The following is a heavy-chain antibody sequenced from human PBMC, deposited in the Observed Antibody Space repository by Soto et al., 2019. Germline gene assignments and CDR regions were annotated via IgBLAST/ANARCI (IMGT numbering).Heavy chain of an antibody. D-gene: IGHD1-26*01. J-gene: IGHJ4*02. CDR1: GYTFTSYA. CDR2: INAGNGNT. CDR3: ARGLGLYYFDY. Sequence: QVQLVQSGAEVKKPGASVKVSCKASGYTFTSYAMHWVRQAPVQRLEWMGWINAGNGNTKYSQKCQGRVTITRDTSASTAYMELSSLRSEDTAVYYCARGLGLYYFDYWGQGTLVTVSS. V-gene: IGHV1-3*01.